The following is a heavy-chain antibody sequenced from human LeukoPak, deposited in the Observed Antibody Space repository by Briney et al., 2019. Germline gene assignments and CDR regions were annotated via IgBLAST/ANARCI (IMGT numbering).Heavy chain of an antibody. Sequence: GGSLRLSCAASGFTFSSYAMSWVRQAPGKGLEWVSAISGSDGSTYYADSVKGRFTISRDNSKNTLYLQMNSLRAEDTAVYYCAKDVYIVVVAATDYFDYWGQGTLVTVSS. D-gene: IGHD2-15*01. CDR2: ISGSDGST. V-gene: IGHV3-23*01. J-gene: IGHJ4*02. CDR1: GFTFSSYA. CDR3: AKDVYIVVVAATDYFDY.